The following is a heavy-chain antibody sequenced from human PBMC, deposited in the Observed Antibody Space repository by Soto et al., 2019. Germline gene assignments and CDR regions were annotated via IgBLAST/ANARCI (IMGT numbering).Heavy chain of an antibody. CDR2: INAGNGNT. V-gene: IGHV1-3*01. J-gene: IGHJ4*02. D-gene: IGHD2-15*01. CDR1: GYTFTSYA. CDR3: AKALVVVAAGVDY. Sequence: ASVKVSCKASGYTFTSYAMHWVRQAPGQRLEWMGWINAGNGNTKYSQKFQGRVTITRDTSASTAYMELSSLRSEDTAVYYCAKALVVVAAGVDYWGQGTLVTVSS.